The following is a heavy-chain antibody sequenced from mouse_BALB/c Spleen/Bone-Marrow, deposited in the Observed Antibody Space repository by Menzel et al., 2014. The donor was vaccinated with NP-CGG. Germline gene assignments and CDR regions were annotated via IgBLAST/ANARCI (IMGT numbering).Heavy chain of an antibody. CDR2: ISTYSGNT. J-gene: IGHJ3*01. V-gene: IGHV1-67*01. CDR1: GYTFTDYA. D-gene: IGHD1-1*01. Sequence: QVQLKESGPELVRPGVSVKISCKGSGYTFTDYAMHWVKPSHAKSLEWIGVISTYSGNTNYNQKFKGKATMTVDKSSSTAYMELARLTSEDSATYYCARAGYGSSYDWFAYWGQGTLVTVSA. CDR3: ARAGYGSSYDWFAY.